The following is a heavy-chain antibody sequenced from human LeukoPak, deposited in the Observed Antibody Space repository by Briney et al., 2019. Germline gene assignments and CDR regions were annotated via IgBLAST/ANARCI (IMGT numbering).Heavy chain of an antibody. CDR1: GFTFSSYS. V-gene: IGHV3-48*01. D-gene: IGHD6-6*01. J-gene: IGHJ6*03. Sequence: PGGSLRLSCAASGFTFSSYSMNWVRQAPGKGLEWVSYISSSGSSIYYADSVKGRFTISRDNAKNSLYLQMNSLRAEDTAVYYCARHSSSPPPYYYYYMDVWGKGTTVTVSS. CDR2: ISSSGSSI. CDR3: ARHSSSPPPYYYYYMDV.